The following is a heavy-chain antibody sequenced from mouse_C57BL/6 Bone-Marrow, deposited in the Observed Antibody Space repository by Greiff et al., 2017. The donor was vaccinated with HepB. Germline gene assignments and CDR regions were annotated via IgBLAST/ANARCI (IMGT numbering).Heavy chain of an antibody. J-gene: IGHJ3*01. CDR3: AGTEVAEGFAY. Sequence: QVQLQQPGAELVKPGASVKVSCKASGYTFTSYWMHWVKQRPGQGLEWIGRIYPSDSDTNYNQKFKGKATLTVDKSSSTAYMQLSSLTSEDSAVYYCAGTEVAEGFAYWGQGTLITVSA. CDR1: GYTFTSYW. CDR2: IYPSDSDT. V-gene: IGHV1-74*01. D-gene: IGHD1-1*01.